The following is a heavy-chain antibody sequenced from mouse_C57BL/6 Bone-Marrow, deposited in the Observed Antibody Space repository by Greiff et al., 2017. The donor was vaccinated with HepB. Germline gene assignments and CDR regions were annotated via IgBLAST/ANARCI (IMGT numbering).Heavy chain of an antibody. CDR2: IHPNSGST. D-gene: IGHD2-4*01. CDR1: GYTFTSYW. CDR3: TRRGIYDYALYY. V-gene: IGHV1-64*01. Sequence: QVQLKQPGAELVKPGASVKLSCTASGYTFTSYWMHWVKQRPGQGLEWIGLIHPNSGSTNYNEKFKSKATLTVDKSSSTAYMQLSSLTAEDSAVYYCTRRGIYDYALYYWGQGTTLTVSA. J-gene: IGHJ2*01.